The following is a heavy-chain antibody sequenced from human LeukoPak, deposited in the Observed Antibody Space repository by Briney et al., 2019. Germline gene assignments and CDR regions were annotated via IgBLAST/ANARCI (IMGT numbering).Heavy chain of an antibody. J-gene: IGHJ4*02. V-gene: IGHV3-11*01. CDR1: GFTFSDYY. Sequence: GGSLRLSCAASGFTFSDYYMSWIRQAPGKGLEWVAYITSSGSAIYYADSVRGRFTISRDNARNSVFLQMDGLRVEDTAIYYCATDIVATSGDYWGQGTLVIVSS. D-gene: IGHD5-12*01. CDR3: ATDIVATSGDY. CDR2: ITSSGSAI.